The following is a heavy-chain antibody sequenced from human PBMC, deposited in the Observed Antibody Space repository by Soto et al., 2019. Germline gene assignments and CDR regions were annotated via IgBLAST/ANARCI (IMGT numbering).Heavy chain of an antibody. CDR3: ARYYDYIADY. V-gene: IGHV4-59*01. D-gene: IGHD3-16*01. CDR2: IYYSGST. CDR1: GGSISSYY. Sequence: SETLSLTCTVSGGSISSYYWSWIRQPPGKGLEWIGYIYYSGSTNYNPSLKSRVTISVDTSKNQFSLKLSSVTAADTAVYYCARYYDYIADYWGQGTLVTVSS. J-gene: IGHJ4*02.